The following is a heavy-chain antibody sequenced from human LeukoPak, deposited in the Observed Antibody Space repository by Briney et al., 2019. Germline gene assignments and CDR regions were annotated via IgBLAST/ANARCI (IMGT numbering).Heavy chain of an antibody. J-gene: IGHJ4*02. CDR3: AKGTLGDYDSSHFDY. V-gene: IGHV3-9*01. CDR1: GFTFEHYG. D-gene: IGHD5-12*01. Sequence: GRSLRLSCAASGFTFEHYGMHWVRQVPGKGLEWVSYITWNSGYKGYADSVKGRFAISRDNAKNSLYLQMNSLRAEDTALYYCAKGTLGDYDSSHFDYWGQGTLVTVSS. CDR2: ITWNSGYK.